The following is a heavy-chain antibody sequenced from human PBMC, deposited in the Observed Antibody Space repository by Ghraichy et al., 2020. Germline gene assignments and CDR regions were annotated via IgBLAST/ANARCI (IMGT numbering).Heavy chain of an antibody. D-gene: IGHD3-22*01. V-gene: IGHV3-23*01. CDR1: GFTFNTYA. CDR3: AKDLGETSSYFNYYYNGMYV. CDR2: ISGSGGST. Sequence: GGSLRLSCAASGFTFNTYAMCWVRQAPGKGLEWVSAISGSGGSTYYADSVKGRFTISRDNSRNTLYLQMNSLTAEDTAIYYCAKDLGETSSYFNYYYNGMYVWGQGTTVSVSS. J-gene: IGHJ6*02.